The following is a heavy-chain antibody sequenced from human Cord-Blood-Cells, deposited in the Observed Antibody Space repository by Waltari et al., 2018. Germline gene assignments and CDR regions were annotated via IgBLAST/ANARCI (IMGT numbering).Heavy chain of an antibody. V-gene: IGHV4-34*01. CDR2: INHSGST. CDR3: ARILYSSSSYYYYMDV. J-gene: IGHJ6*03. Sequence: QVQLQQWGAGLLKPSETLSLTCAVYGGSFSGYYWSCIRQPPGKGLEWIWEINHSGSTNYNPSLKSRVTISVDTSKNQFSLKLSSVTAADTAVYYCARILYSSSSYYYYMDVWGKGTTVTVSS. D-gene: IGHD6-6*01. CDR1: GGSFSGYY.